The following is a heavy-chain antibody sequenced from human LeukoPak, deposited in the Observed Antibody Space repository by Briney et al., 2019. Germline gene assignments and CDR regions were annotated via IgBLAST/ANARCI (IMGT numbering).Heavy chain of an antibody. D-gene: IGHD1-14*01. CDR2: IKQDGSET. CDR3: VRDVNHIRGFGY. V-gene: IGHV3-7*01. CDR1: GFTFSSFW. J-gene: IGHJ4*02. Sequence: GGSLRLSCTASGFTFSSFWMNWVSQAPGKGLEWVAFIKQDGSETSYVESVRGRFTISRDNAKNSLFLQMNSLRAEDTAIYYCVRDVNHIRGFGYWGQGTLVTVSS.